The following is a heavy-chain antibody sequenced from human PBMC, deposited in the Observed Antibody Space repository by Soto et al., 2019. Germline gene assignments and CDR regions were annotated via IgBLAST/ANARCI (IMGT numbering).Heavy chain of an antibody. Sequence: EVQLVESGGDLVQPGGSLRLSYAASGFIFSDYTMTWVRQAPGRGLEFVSHISSSGDAIFYAESVKGRFTVSRDNAKNSLYLQMNSLRDDDTAVYFCARDHGGSTWFVGVYYFFGMDVWGQGTAVTVSS. CDR1: GFIFSDYT. V-gene: IGHV3-48*02. J-gene: IGHJ6*02. D-gene: IGHD6-13*01. CDR2: ISSSGDAI. CDR3: ARDHGGSTWFVGVYYFFGMDV.